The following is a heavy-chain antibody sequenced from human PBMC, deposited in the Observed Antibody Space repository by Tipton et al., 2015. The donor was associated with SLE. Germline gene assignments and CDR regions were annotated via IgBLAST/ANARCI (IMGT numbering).Heavy chain of an antibody. CDR3: ARGMLTWRGAIVGVDV. Sequence: TLSLTCSVSGVSISSHSHYWGWIRQPPGKGLEWIGYISYGGGTNYNPSLKSRVTMSVDTAKNQVSLKLTSVTAADTAVYYCARGMLTWRGAIVGVDVWGQGTTVNVSS. D-gene: IGHD2-8*01. CDR1: GVSISSHSHY. CDR2: ISYGGGT. J-gene: IGHJ6*02. V-gene: IGHV4-61*05.